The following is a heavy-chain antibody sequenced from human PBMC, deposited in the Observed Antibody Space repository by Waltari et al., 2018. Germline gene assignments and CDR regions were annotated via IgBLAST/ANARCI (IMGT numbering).Heavy chain of an antibody. J-gene: IGHJ4*02. CDR1: GGSISRYY. CDR2: IYYSGIT. V-gene: IGHV4-59*01. D-gene: IGHD6-13*01. Sequence: QVQLQESGPGLVKPSETLSLTCTVSGGSISRYYWSWIRQPPGKGLEWIGYIYYSGITNYNPSLKSRVTISVDTSKNQFSLKLSSVTAADTAVYYCARFIAAAGYFDYWGQGTLVTVSS. CDR3: ARFIAAAGYFDY.